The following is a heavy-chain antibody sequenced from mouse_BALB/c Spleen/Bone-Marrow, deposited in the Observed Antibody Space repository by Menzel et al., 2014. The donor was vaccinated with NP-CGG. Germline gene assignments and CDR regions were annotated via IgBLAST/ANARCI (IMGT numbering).Heavy chain of an antibody. CDR2: INPSNGRT. Sequence: QVQLQQPGAELVKPGASVKLSCKASGYTFTSYWIHWVKLRPGQGLEWIGEINPSNGRTNYNEKFKNKATLTVDKSSSTAYIQLSSLTSDDSAVYYCARYDGPAWFAYWGQGTLVTVSA. D-gene: IGHD2-3*01. V-gene: IGHV1S81*02. J-gene: IGHJ3*01. CDR3: ARYDGPAWFAY. CDR1: GYTFTSYW.